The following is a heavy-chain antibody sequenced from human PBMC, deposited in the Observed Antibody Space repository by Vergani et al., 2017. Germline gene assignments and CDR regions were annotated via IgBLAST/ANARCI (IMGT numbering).Heavy chain of an antibody. J-gene: IGHJ6*02. CDR3: AREQGIAAAGLLYYYYGMDV. CDR1: GFTFSSYS. V-gene: IGHV3-21*01. CDR2: ISSSSSYI. D-gene: IGHD6-13*01. Sequence: EVQLVESGGGLVKPGGSLRLSCAASGFTFSSYSMNWVRQAPGKGLEWVSSISSSSSYIYYADSVKGRFTISRDNSKNTLYLQMNSLRAEDTAVYYCAREQGIAAAGLLYYYYGMDVWGQGTTVTVSS.